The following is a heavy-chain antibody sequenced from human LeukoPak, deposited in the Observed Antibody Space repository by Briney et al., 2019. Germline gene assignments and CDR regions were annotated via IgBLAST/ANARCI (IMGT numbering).Heavy chain of an antibody. CDR3: ARASLRYFDWYYYMDV. J-gene: IGHJ6*03. CDR2: VYTSGST. CDR1: GGSISSYY. D-gene: IGHD3-9*01. Sequence: SETLSLTCTVSGGSISSYYWSWIRQPAGKGLEWIGRVYTSGSTNYNPSLKSRVTMSVDTSKNQFSLKLSSVTAADTAVYYCARASLRYFDWYYYMDVWGKGTTVTVSS. V-gene: IGHV4-4*07.